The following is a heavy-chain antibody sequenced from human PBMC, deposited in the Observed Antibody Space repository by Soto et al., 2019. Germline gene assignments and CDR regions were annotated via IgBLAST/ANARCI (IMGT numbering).Heavy chain of an antibody. V-gene: IGHV4-59*08. J-gene: IGHJ4*02. Sequence: SETLSLTCTVSGGSISSYYWSWIRQPPGKGLEWIGYIYYSGSTNYNPSLKSRVTISVDTSKNQFSPKLSSVTAADTAVYYCARHTVAEYFDYWGQGTLVTVSS. CDR3: ARHTVAEYFDY. CDR2: IYYSGST. D-gene: IGHD6-19*01. CDR1: GGSISSYY.